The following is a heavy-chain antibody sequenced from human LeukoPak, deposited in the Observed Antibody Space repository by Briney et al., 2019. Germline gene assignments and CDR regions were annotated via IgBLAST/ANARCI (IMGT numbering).Heavy chain of an antibody. D-gene: IGHD3-3*01. CDR1: GYTFTGYY. CDR2: INPNSGGT. CDR3: ARWDPYDFWSGCDAFDI. Sequence: ASVKVSCKASGYTFTGYYMHWVRQAPGQGLEWMGWINPNSGGTNYAQKFQGRVTMTRDTSISTAYMELSRLRSDDTAVYYCARWDPYDFWSGCDAFDIWGQGTMVTVSS. J-gene: IGHJ3*02. V-gene: IGHV1-2*02.